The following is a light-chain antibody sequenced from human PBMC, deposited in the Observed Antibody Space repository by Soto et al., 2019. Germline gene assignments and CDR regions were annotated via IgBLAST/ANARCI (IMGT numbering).Light chain of an antibody. CDR1: QSISSW. CDR3: QQYNSYSGT. J-gene: IGKJ1*01. V-gene: IGKV1-5*03. CDR2: KAS. Sequence: DIQMTQAPSTLSASVGDRVTITCRASQSISSWLAWYQQKPGKAPKLLIYKASSLESGVPSRSSGSGSGTEFTLTISSLQPDDFATYYFQQYNSYSGTFGQGTKVEIK.